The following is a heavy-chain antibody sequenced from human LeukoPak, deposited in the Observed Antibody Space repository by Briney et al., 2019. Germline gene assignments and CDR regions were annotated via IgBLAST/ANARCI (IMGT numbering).Heavy chain of an antibody. CDR3: VREAGPPV. Sequence: GAAVKVSCMASGYSFTGYYINWVRQAPGQAPDWVGWVNPNTGGTRYAQKLQGRVTMTRDTSITTAFMDLRGLTFDDTAVFYCVREAGPPVWGQGTLVSVSS. V-gene: IGHV1-2*02. J-gene: IGHJ4*02. CDR1: GYSFTGYY. CDR2: VNPNTGGT.